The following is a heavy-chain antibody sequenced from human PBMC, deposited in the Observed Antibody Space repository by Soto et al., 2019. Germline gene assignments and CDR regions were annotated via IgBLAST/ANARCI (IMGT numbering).Heavy chain of an antibody. Sequence: SETLSLTCTVSGGSISSYYWSWIRQPPGKGLEWIGYIYYSGSTNYNPSLKSRVTISVDTSKNQFSLKLSSVTAADTAVYYCAVNDFWSGYSPYYYYYYMDVWGKGTTVTVPS. V-gene: IGHV4-59*01. CDR2: IYYSGST. CDR1: GGSISSYY. J-gene: IGHJ6*03. D-gene: IGHD3-3*01. CDR3: AVNDFWSGYSPYYYYYYMDV.